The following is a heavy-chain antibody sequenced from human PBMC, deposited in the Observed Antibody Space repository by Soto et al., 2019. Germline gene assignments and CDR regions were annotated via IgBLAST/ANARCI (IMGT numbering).Heavy chain of an antibody. CDR1: GYSFITSYH. V-gene: IGHV1-46*01. J-gene: IGHJ3*02. Sequence: QVQLVQSGAEVKKPGASVKVSGKASGYSFITSYHMHWVRQAPGQGLEWMGIINPTGSMTRYSQKFQGRLTITRDTSTATDYMELSNLTSEDTAVYFCARDTGYDHDAFDIWGQGTRVTVSS. CDR3: ARDTGYDHDAFDI. CDR2: INPTGSMT. D-gene: IGHD5-12*01.